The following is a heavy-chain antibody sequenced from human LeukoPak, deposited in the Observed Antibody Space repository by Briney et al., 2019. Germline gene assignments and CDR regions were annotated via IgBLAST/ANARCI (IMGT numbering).Heavy chain of an antibody. CDR2: ISGSGGST. V-gene: IGHV3-23*01. J-gene: IGHJ4*02. CDR1: GFTFSSYA. Sequence: TGGSLRLSCAASGFTFSSYAMSWVRQAPGKGLEWVSAISGSGGSTYYADSVKGRFTISRDNSKNTLYLQMNSLRAEDTAVYYCAKDEGGYSSGWYMVKYYFDYWGQGTLVTVSS. D-gene: IGHD6-19*01. CDR3: AKDEGGYSSGWYMVKYYFDY.